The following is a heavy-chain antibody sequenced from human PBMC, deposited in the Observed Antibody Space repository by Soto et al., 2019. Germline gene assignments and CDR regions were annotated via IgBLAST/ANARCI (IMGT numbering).Heavy chain of an antibody. D-gene: IGHD3-16*02. CDR3: ARVTYIWGSYRQNYYYYYMDV. Sequence: GGSLRLSCAASGFTVSSNYMSWVRQAPGKGLEWVSVIYSGGSTYYADSVKGRFTISRDNSKNTLYLQMNSLRAEDTAVYYCARVTYIWGSYRQNYYYYYMDVWGKGTTVTVSS. CDR1: GFTVSSNY. V-gene: IGHV3-66*01. CDR2: IYSGGST. J-gene: IGHJ6*03.